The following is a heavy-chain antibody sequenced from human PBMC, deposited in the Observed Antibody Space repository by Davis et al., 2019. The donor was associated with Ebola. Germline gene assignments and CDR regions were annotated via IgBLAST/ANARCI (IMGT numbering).Heavy chain of an antibody. CDR2: INHSGST. CDR3: ARDARSIAAAVSPYYYYGMDV. CDR1: GGSFSGYY. Sequence: SETLSLTCAVYGGSFSGYYWSWIRQPPGKGLEWIGEINHSGSTNYNPSLKSRVTISVDTSKNQFSLKLSSVTAADTAVYYCARDARSIAAAVSPYYYYGMDVWGQGTTVTVSS. D-gene: IGHD6-13*01. V-gene: IGHV4-34*01. J-gene: IGHJ6*02.